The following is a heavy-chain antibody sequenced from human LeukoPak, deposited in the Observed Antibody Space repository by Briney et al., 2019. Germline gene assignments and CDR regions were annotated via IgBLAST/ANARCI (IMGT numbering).Heavy chain of an antibody. J-gene: IGHJ4*02. V-gene: IGHV3-7*01. CDR2: IDQAGSGK. CDR3: ARDAKYYHDSSGYY. D-gene: IGHD3-22*01. CDR1: GFTFSGNC. Sequence: GGSLRLSCAASGFTFSGNCMSWVRQAPGKGLEWLANIDQAGSGKYYLDSVRGRFTISRDNAKNSLYLQMNSLRAEDTAVYYCARDAKYYHDSSGYYWGQGTLVTVSS.